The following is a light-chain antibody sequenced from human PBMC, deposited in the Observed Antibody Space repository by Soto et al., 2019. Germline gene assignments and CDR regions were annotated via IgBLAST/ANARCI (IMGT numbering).Light chain of an antibody. CDR3: QHRSNWPPT. CDR1: QSVSSY. V-gene: IGKV3-11*01. Sequence: EIVLTQSPATLSLSPGEKATLSCRASQSVSSYLAWYQQKPGQAPRLLIYDASNRATGIPARFSGSGSGTDFTLTISSLEPEDFAVYDCQHRSNWPPTFGQGTRLEI. CDR2: DAS. J-gene: IGKJ5*01.